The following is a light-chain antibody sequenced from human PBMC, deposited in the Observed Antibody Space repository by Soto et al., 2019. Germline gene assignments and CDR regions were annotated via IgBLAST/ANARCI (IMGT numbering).Light chain of an antibody. V-gene: IGKV1-12*01. J-gene: IGKJ4*01. CDR1: QGISTW. CDR3: QQANSFPLT. Sequence: DIQMTQSQPSVSASVGARARITCRASQGISTWLAWYQQKPGRAPKLLIYTGSSLQSGVPSRFSGTGSGTDFTLTISSLQPEDVATYYCQQANSFPLTFGGGTKVEIK. CDR2: TGS.